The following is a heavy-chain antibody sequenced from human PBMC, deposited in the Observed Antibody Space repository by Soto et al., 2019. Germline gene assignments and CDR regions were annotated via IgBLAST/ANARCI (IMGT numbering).Heavy chain of an antibody. J-gene: IGHJ2*01. V-gene: IGHV1-3*05. Sequence: QVQLVQSGAEEKKPGASVKVSCKASGYTFTSYAMHWVRQAPGQRLEWMGWINAGNGNTKYSQKFQGRVTITRDTSASTAYMELSSLRSQDTAVYYCARAPSWWYFDLWGRGTLVTVSS. CDR2: INAGNGNT. CDR1: GYTFTSYA. CDR3: ARAPSWWYFDL.